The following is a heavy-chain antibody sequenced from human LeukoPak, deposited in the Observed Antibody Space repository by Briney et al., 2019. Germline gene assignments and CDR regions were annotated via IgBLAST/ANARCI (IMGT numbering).Heavy chain of an antibody. D-gene: IGHD1-26*01. Sequence: SVKVSCKASGYTFTSYYMHWVRQAPGQGLEWMGGIIPIFGTANYAQKFQGRVTITADESTSTAYMELSSLRSEGTAVYYCARVKGVVGATSYYFDYWGQGTLVTVSS. J-gene: IGHJ4*02. CDR3: ARVKGVVGATSYYFDY. V-gene: IGHV1-69*13. CDR2: IIPIFGTA. CDR1: GYTFTSYY.